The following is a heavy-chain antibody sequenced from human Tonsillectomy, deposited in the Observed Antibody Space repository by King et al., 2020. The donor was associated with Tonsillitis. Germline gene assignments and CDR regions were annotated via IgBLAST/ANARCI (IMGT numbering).Heavy chain of an antibody. CDR3: ARDQRVNRGYFSGWYGCY. V-gene: IGHV1-18*01. Sequence: QLVQSGAEMKKPGASVKVSCKAPAYMFTTYGMSWVRQAPGQGPEWMAWINTYTGDTDYAQRLQGRVTVTRHTSTSTVYMELRSLTSDDTAMYYCARDQRVNRGYFSGWYGCYWGQGTLVTVSS. D-gene: IGHD2-15*01. J-gene: IGHJ4*02. CDR2: INTYTGDT. CDR1: AYMFTTYG.